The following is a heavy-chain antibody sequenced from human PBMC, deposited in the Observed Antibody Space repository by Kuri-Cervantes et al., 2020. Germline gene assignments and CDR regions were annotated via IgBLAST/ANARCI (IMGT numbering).Heavy chain of an antibody. CDR2: ISSSSSYI. CDR1: GFTFSSYA. J-gene: IGHJ4*02. Sequence: GGSLRLSCAASGFTFSSYAMSWVRQAPGKGLEWVSSISSSSSYIYYADSVKGRFTISRDNAKNSLYLQMNSLGAEDTAVYYCARDLRGYSSDLDYWGQGTLVTVSS. CDR3: ARDLRGYSSDLDY. D-gene: IGHD6-19*01. V-gene: IGHV3-21*01.